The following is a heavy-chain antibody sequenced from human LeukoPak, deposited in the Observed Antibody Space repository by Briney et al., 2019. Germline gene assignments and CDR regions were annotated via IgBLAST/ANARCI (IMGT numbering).Heavy chain of an antibody. J-gene: IGHJ4*02. V-gene: IGHV4-39*01. D-gene: IGHD6-13*01. Sequence: SETLSLTCTVSGGSISSSSYYWGWIRQSPGKGLERIGTMSNSGSTYYNPSLKSRVTISGDTAKNQFSLKLSSVTAADTAVYYCARRSQAAAGRGIDYWGQGTLVTVSS. CDR1: GGSISSSSYY. CDR2: MSNSGST. CDR3: ARRSQAAAGRGIDY.